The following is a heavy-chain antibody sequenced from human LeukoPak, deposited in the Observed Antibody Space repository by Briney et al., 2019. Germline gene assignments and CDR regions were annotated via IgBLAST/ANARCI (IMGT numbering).Heavy chain of an antibody. Sequence: SETLSLTCSVSGDSVRNDFYYWGWIRQPPGKGLDWIGSIYYSGSTYYSPSLKSRVTISVDTSKNQFSLNLSSVTAADTAVYYCARRTYSSGWDWGQGTLVTVSS. V-gene: IGHV4-39*07. CDR1: GDSVRNDFYY. CDR3: ARRTYSSGWD. CDR2: IYYSGST. D-gene: IGHD6-19*01. J-gene: IGHJ4*02.